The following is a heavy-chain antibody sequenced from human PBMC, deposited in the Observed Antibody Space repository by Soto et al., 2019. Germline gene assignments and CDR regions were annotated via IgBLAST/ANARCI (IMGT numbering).Heavy chain of an antibody. CDR2: ISGSGGST. D-gene: IGHD6-13*01. J-gene: IGHJ4*02. V-gene: IGHV3-23*01. Sequence: EVQLLESGGGLVQPGGSLRLSCAASGFTFSSYAMSWVRQAPGKGLEWVSAISGSGGSTYYADSVKGRFTISRDNSKTTVYLQMNSLRAEDTAVYYCAKTFFTTISSSYDYWGQGTLVTVSS. CDR1: GFTFSSYA. CDR3: AKTFFTTISSSYDY.